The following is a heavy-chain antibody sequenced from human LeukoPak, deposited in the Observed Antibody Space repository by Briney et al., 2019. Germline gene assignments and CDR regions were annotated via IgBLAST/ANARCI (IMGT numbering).Heavy chain of an antibody. CDR3: ARDYFSSGIPNWFDP. J-gene: IGHJ5*02. CDR2: INPSGGST. V-gene: IGHV1-46*01. D-gene: IGHD6-19*01. Sequence: ASVKVSCKASGYTFTGYYMHWVRQAPGQGLEWMGIINPSGGSTSYAQKFQGRVTMTRDMSTSTVYMELSSLRSEDTAVYYCARDYFSSGIPNWFDPWGQGTLVTVSS. CDR1: GYTFTGYY.